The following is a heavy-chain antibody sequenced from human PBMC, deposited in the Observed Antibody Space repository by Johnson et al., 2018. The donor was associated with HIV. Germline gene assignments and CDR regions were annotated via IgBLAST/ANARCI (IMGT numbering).Heavy chain of an antibody. CDR2: IYHSGTT. Sequence: QVQLQESGPGLVKPSETLSLTCTVSAGSISSSDYYWGWIRQPPGKGLEWIGSIYHSGTTYYNPSLKSRVTISVDTSKNQFSLKLSSVTAAETAVYYCARVCRAYTSRWYGWFGPWGQGTVVSVS. D-gene: IGHD6-13*01. CDR3: ARVCRAYTSRWYGWFGP. V-gene: IGHV4-39*01. J-gene: IGHJ5*02. CDR1: AGSISSSDYY.